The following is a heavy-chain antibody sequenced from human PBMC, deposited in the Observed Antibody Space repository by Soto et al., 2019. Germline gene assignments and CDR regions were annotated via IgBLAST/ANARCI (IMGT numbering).Heavy chain of an antibody. J-gene: IGHJ3*02. Sequence: WSLRLSCAASGSIFSSYAMSWVRQAPGKGLEWVSVISGSGDSTYYADSVKGRFTISRDNSKNTLYLQMNSLRAEDTAVYYCARELGYCSGGNCYMEGAFDIWGQGTMVTVS. CDR1: GSIFSSYA. CDR2: ISGSGDST. V-gene: IGHV3-23*01. D-gene: IGHD2-15*01. CDR3: ARELGYCSGGNCYMEGAFDI.